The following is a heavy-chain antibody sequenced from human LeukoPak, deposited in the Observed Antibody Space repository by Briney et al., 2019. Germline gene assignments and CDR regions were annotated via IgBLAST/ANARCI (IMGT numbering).Heavy chain of an antibody. J-gene: IGHJ6*03. CDR3: AELGITMIGGV. CDR2: ISSSGSTI. V-gene: IGHV3-48*03. CDR1: GFTFSSYE. Sequence: PPGGSLRLSCAASGFTFSSYEMNWVRQAPGKGLEWVSYISSSGSTIYYADSVKGRFTISRDNAKNSLYLQMNSLRAEDTAVYYCAELGITMIGGVWGKGTTVSISS. D-gene: IGHD3-10*02.